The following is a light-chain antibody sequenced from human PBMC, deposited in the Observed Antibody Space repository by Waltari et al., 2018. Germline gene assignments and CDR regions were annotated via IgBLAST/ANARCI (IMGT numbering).Light chain of an antibody. Sequence: VVMTQSPLSLPVTLGQPASISCSSSQRLVHRDGNTYLNWFQQRPGQSPRRLFYRVSNRDSGVPDRFSGSGSGTDFTLKITRVEAEDVGVYYCMQGTHWPWTFGQGTKVEIK. CDR1: QRLVHRDGNTY. CDR3: MQGTHWPWT. V-gene: IGKV2-30*02. J-gene: IGKJ1*01. CDR2: RVS.